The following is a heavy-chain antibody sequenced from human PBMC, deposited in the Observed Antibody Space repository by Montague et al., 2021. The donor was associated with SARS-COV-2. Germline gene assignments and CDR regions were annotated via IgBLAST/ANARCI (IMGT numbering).Heavy chain of an antibody. D-gene: IGHD3-3*01. V-gene: IGHV4-34*01. CDR1: GGSFSTYY. Sequence: SETLSLTCAVYGGSFSTYYWAWIRQPPGKGLEWIGNIDHSGNTNSXPSLKSRVPISVDTSSSQFSLYLTPVTAADAAVYYCARDQTVLEWIWYGLDVWGPGTPVTVSS. CDR3: ARDQTVLEWIWYGLDV. J-gene: IGHJ6*02. CDR2: IDHSGNT.